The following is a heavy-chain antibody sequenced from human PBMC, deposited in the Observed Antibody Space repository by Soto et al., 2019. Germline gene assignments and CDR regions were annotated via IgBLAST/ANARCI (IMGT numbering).Heavy chain of an antibody. D-gene: IGHD4-17*01. CDR3: ARSRKGDYDPYFDY. CDR1: GFTFSSYA. CDR2: ISYDGSNK. J-gene: IGHJ4*02. Sequence: XGSLRLSCAAAGFTFSSYAMHWVRQAPGKGLEWVAVISYDGSNKYYADSVKGRFTISRDNSKNTLYLQMNSLRAEDTAVYYCARSRKGDYDPYFDYWGQGTLVTVSS. V-gene: IGHV3-30-3*01.